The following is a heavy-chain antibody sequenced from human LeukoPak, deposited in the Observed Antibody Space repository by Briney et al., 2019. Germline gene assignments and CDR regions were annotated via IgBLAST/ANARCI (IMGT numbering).Heavy chain of an antibody. CDR1: GYTFTSYD. CDR2: MNPNSGNT. CDR3: ARVGLVYARAPRLADY. Sequence: ASVKVSCKASGYTFTSYDINWVRQAPGQGLEWMGWMNPNSGNTGYAQKFQGRVTMTRNTSISTAYMELSSLRSEDTAVYYCARVGLVYARAPRLADYWGQGTLVTVSS. J-gene: IGHJ4*02. D-gene: IGHD2-8*01. V-gene: IGHV1-8*01.